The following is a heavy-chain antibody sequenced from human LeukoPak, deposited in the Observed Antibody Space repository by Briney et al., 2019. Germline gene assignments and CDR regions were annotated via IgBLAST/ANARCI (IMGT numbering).Heavy chain of an antibody. CDR3: ESDETQLVIYYYYYYGMDV. D-gene: IGHD6-13*01. J-gene: IGHJ6*02. CDR1: GFTFSSYE. V-gene: IGHV3-48*03. Sequence: GGSLRLSCAASGFTFSSYEMNWVRQAPGKGLEWVSYISSSGSTIYYADAVKRLFTITRDNAKNSLYLQINSLRAEETAVYYCESDETQLVIYYYYYYGMDVWGQGTTVTVSS. CDR2: ISSSGSTI.